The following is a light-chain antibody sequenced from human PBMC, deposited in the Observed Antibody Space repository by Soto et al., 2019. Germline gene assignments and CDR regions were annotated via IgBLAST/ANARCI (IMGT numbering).Light chain of an antibody. CDR2: EVN. CDR3: CSYAGSATLV. V-gene: IGLV2-23*02. CDR1: SSDVGKYNS. J-gene: IGLJ2*01. Sequence: QSALTQPASVSGSPGQSITISCTGTSSDVGKYNSVSWYQQHPGKAPKLMIYEVNKRPSGVSNRFSGSKSGNTASLTIPGLQAEDETDYYCCSYAGSATLVFGGGTKLTVL.